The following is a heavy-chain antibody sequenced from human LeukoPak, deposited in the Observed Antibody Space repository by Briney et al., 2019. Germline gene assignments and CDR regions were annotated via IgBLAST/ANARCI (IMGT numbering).Heavy chain of an antibody. J-gene: IGHJ4*02. CDR1: GFTFSSYW. CDR3: ARIQYYDSSGYAPLGY. D-gene: IGHD3-22*01. CDR2: IKQDGSEK. V-gene: IGHV3-7*01. Sequence: PGGSLRLSCAASGFTFSSYWMSWVRQAPGKGLEWVANIKQDGSEKYYVDSVKGRFTISRDNAKNSLYLQMNSLRAEDTAVYYCARIQYYDSSGYAPLGYWGQGTLVTVSS.